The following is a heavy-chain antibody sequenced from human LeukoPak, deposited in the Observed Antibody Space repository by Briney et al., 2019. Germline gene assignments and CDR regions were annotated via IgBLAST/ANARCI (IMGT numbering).Heavy chain of an antibody. J-gene: IGHJ6*03. V-gene: IGHV3-30*02. CDR2: IRYDGSNK. Sequence: GGSLRLSCAASGFTFSSYGMHWVRQAPGKGLEWVAFIRYDGSNKYYADSVKGRFTISRDNSKNTLYLQMNSLRAEDTAVYYCAKDQGYSYVVDYYYMDVWGKGTTVTVSS. CDR3: AKDQGYSYVVDYYYMDV. D-gene: IGHD5-18*01. CDR1: GFTFSSYG.